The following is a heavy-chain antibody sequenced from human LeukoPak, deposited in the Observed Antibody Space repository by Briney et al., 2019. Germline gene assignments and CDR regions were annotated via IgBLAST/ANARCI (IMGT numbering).Heavy chain of an antibody. V-gene: IGHV1-24*01. CDR3: ATQGNKQPKNYGMDV. CDR2: FYPEDGET. D-gene: IGHD2/OR15-2a*01. Sequence: GASVTVSCKVSGYALTELSMHWVRQAPGKGLAWMGGFYPEDGETIYAQKFQGRVTMTEDTSTDTAYMELSSLRSEDAAVYYCATQGNKQPKNYGMDVWGQGTTVTVSS. CDR1: GYALTELS. J-gene: IGHJ6*02.